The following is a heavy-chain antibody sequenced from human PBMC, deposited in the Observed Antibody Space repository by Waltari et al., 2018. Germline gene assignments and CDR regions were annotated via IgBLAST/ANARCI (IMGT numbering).Heavy chain of an antibody. CDR1: GYTFTGYY. CDR3: AREVKDIVVVTGAIDGWFDP. V-gene: IGHV1-2*02. Sequence: QVHLVQSGAEVKRPGASVKVSCRTSGYTFTGYYIHWVRQAPGPGLEWMGWLNPNSGGTNYSQKFQGRVTMTRDTSISTAYMEVSRLRFDDTAMYYCAREVKDIVVVTGAIDGWFDPWGQGTLVTVSS. J-gene: IGHJ5*02. D-gene: IGHD2-2*01. CDR2: LNPNSGGT.